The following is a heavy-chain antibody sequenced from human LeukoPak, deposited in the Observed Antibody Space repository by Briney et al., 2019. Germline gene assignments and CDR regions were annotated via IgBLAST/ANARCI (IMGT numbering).Heavy chain of an antibody. Sequence: GGSLRLSCAASGFTFSSYGMSWVRQAPGKGLEWVSATSGSGGSTYYADSVKGRFTISRDNSKNTLYLQMNSLRAEDTAVYYCAKDPAVADFDYWGQGTLVTVSS. CDR3: AKDPAVADFDY. J-gene: IGHJ4*02. D-gene: IGHD6-19*01. CDR2: TSGSGGST. V-gene: IGHV3-23*01. CDR1: GFTFSSYG.